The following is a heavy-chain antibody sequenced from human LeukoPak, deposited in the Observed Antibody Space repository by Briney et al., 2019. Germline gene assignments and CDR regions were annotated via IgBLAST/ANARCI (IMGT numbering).Heavy chain of an antibody. CDR2: ITWDGET. V-gene: IGHV3-43*01. J-gene: IGHJ6*02. D-gene: IGHD3-10*01. CDR1: GFTFDDYS. Sequence: GGSLRLSCAASGFTFDDYSMHWVRQGPGKGLEWVSLITWDGETYYADSVKGRVTIFRDNSKDSLYLQMNSLRTEDAALCYCARGMFRKIYYHGMDVWGQGTTVTVSS. CDR3: ARGMFRKIYYHGMDV.